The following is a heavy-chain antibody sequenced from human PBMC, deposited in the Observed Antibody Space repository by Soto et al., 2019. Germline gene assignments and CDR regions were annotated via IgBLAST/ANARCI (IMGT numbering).Heavy chain of an antibody. CDR1: GGSFSGYY. V-gene: IGHV4-34*01. CDR2: INHSGST. Sequence: QVQLQQWGAGLLKPSETLSLTCAVYGGSFSGYYWSWIRQPPGKGLEWIGEINHSGSTTYNPSLKSRVTISVDTSKNQFSLKLSSVTAADTAVYYCARGKSRTTVTDYYYMDVWGKGTTVTVSS. CDR3: ARGKSRTTVTDYYYMDV. D-gene: IGHD4-17*01. J-gene: IGHJ6*03.